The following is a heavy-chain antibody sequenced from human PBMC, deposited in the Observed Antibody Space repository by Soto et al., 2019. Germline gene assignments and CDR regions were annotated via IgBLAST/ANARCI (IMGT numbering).Heavy chain of an antibody. V-gene: IGHV3-23*01. J-gene: IGHJ6*03. D-gene: IGHD2-15*01. Sequence: QPGGSLRLSCAASGFTFSSYAMSWVRQAPGKGLEWVSAISGSGGSTYYADSVKGRFTISRDNSKNTLYLQMNSLRAEDTAVYYCAKDLDDLGYCSGGSCYSDYYYYMDVWGKGTTVTVSS. CDR3: AKDLDDLGYCSGGSCYSDYYYYMDV. CDR1: GFTFSSYA. CDR2: ISGSGGST.